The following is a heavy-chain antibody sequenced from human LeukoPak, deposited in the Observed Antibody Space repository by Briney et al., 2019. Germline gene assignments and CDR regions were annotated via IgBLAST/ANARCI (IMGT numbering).Heavy chain of an antibody. CDR1: GFTFSSYA. CDR2: ISGSGGST. CDR3: AKRGDSGSYHYYYYGMDV. J-gene: IGHJ6*02. Sequence: GGSLRLSCAASGFTFSSYAMSWVRQAPGKGLEWVSAISGSGGSTYYADSVKGRFTISRDNSKNTLYLQMNSLRAEDTAVYYCAKRGDSGSYHYYYYGMDVWGQGTTITVSS. D-gene: IGHD1-26*01. V-gene: IGHV3-23*01.